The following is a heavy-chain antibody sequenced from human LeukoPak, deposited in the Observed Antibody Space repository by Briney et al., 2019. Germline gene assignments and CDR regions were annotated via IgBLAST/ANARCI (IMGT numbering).Heavy chain of an antibody. CDR3: AKDRVPGGYYDFWSGYYSDFDY. CDR2: IWYDGSNK. CDR1: GFTFSSYG. Sequence: HSGGSLRLSCAASGFTFSSYGMHWVRQAPGKGLEWVAVIWYDGSNKYYADSVKGRFTIPRDNSKNTLYLQMNSLRAEDTAVYYCAKDRVPGGYYDFWSGYYSDFDYWGQGTLVTVSS. J-gene: IGHJ4*02. V-gene: IGHV3-33*06. D-gene: IGHD3-3*01.